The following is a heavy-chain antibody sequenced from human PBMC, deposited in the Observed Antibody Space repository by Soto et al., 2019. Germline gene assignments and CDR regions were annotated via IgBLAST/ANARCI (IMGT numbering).Heavy chain of an antibody. CDR2: IYYGGST. D-gene: IGHD6-13*01. Sequence: SETLSLTCTVSGGSISSGSYYWSWIRQHPGKGLEWIGYIYYGGSTSYHASLKSRVTMSVDTSKNQFSLRLSSVTAADTALYYCARRSNSGWFFDYWGQGTLVTVSS. V-gene: IGHV4-39*01. CDR1: GGSISSGSYY. CDR3: ARRSNSGWFFDY. J-gene: IGHJ4*02.